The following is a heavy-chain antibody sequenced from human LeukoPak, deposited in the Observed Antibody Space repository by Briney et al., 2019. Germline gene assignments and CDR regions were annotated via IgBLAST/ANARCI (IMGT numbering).Heavy chain of an antibody. CDR3: ASTQTFDY. Sequence: GRSLRLSCAASGFTVSNYWMRWVRQAPGEGLEWVANIKQDGSEKYYAYSVKGRFTISRDNAKSSLYLQLHSPRAENTAVYHCASTQTFDYWGQGTLVTVPS. CDR1: GFTVSNYW. J-gene: IGHJ4*02. V-gene: IGHV3-7*05. CDR2: IKQDGSEK.